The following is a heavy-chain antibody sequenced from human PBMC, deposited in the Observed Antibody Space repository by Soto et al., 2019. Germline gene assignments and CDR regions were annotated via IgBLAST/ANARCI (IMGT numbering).Heavy chain of an antibody. CDR1: GFTFSSYA. Sequence: EVQLLESGGGLVQPGGSLRLSCAASGFTFSSYAMSWVRQAPGKGLEWVSTISGSGGSTYYADSVKGRFTISRDNSKNTLYLQMNSLRAEDTALYYCARTYYYGSGSYPRFDPWGQGTLVTVSS. J-gene: IGHJ5*02. CDR3: ARTYYYGSGSYPRFDP. D-gene: IGHD3-10*01. CDR2: ISGSGGST. V-gene: IGHV3-23*01.